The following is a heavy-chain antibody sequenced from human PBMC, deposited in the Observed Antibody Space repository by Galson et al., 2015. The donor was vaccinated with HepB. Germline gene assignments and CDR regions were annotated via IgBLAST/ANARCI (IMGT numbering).Heavy chain of an antibody. CDR3: TRIALSGSYWYFDY. CDR2: ISTTSDNK. CDR1: GFTFSSYT. Sequence: SLRLSCAASGFTFSSYTMNWDRQAPGKGLEWTSYISTTSDNKFSADSVKGRFIISRDNAKNLLYLQMNSLRAEDTAVYYCTRIALSGSYWYFDYWGQGSLVTVSS. V-gene: IGHV3-48*01. J-gene: IGHJ4*02. D-gene: IGHD1-26*01.